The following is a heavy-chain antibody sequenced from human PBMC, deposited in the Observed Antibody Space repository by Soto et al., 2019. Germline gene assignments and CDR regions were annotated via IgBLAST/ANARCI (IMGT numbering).Heavy chain of an antibody. J-gene: IGHJ4*02. CDR1: GFTVSSNY. CDR2: IYSGGST. Sequence: EVQLVESGGGLIQPGGSLRLSCAASGFTVSSNYMSWVRQAPGKGLEWVSVIYSGGSTYYADSVKGRFTISRDNSKNTLYLQMNSLRAEDTAVYYCARAPPGQWLEFDYWGQGTLVTVSS. D-gene: IGHD6-19*01. CDR3: ARAPPGQWLEFDY. V-gene: IGHV3-53*01.